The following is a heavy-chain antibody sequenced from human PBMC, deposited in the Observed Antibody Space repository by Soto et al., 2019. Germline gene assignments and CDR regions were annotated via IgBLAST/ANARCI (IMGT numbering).Heavy chain of an antibody. J-gene: IGHJ5*02. Sequence: GGSLRLSCAASGFTCSTSAMNWVRPAPGKGLEWVAVILYDGSIDHYADSVKGRFTVSRDNSKSTVYLQRNSLTPEDTAVYYRAREASVAALNWFDPWGQGTRVTVSA. CDR2: ILYDGSID. CDR1: GFTCSTSA. D-gene: IGHD6-6*01. CDR3: AREASVAALNWFDP. V-gene: IGHV3-30-3*01.